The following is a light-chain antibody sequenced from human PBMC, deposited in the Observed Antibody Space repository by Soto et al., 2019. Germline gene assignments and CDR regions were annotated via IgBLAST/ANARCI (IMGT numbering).Light chain of an antibody. J-gene: IGLJ1*01. CDR3: ATWDDRLNGYV. CDR2: SEN. CDR1: SSDIGTFSS. V-gene: IGLV1-44*01. Sequence: QSVLTQPPSASGSPGQSVTISCTGTSSDIGTFSSISWYQQYPGKAPKLLIYSENQRPSGVPDRFSGSRSGTSASLAISGLQSEDEADYYCATWDDRLNGYVFGTGTKLTVL.